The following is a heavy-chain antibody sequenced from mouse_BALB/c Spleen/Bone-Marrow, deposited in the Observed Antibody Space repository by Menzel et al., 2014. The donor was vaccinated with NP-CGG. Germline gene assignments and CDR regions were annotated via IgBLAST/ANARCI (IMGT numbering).Heavy chain of an antibody. CDR2: SCAGGST. J-gene: IGHJ4*01. CDR3: AREGYDHAMDY. CDR1: GFSLTIYG. Sequence: VNVVESGPGLVAPSQSLSITCTVSGFSLTIYGVHWVRQPPGKGLEWLGVSCAGGSTSYNSALLSRLTISKDISKSQVFLKMNSLQTDDTAMYYCAREGYDHAMDYWGQGTSVTVSS. V-gene: IGHV2-9*02. D-gene: IGHD2-14*01.